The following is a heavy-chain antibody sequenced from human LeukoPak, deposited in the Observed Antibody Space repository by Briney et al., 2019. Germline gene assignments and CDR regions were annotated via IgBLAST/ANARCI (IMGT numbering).Heavy chain of an antibody. V-gene: IGHV1-69*01. CDR3: ARDHYYDSSGYYYYYYGMDV. J-gene: IGHJ6*02. CDR2: IIPIFGTA. D-gene: IGHD3-22*01. CDR1: GGTFSSYA. Sequence: GASVKVSCKASGGTFSSYAISWARQAPGQGLEWMGGIIPIFGTANYAQKFQGRVTITADESTSTAYMELSSLRSEDTAVYYCARDHYYDSSGYYYYYYGMDVWGQGTTVTVSS.